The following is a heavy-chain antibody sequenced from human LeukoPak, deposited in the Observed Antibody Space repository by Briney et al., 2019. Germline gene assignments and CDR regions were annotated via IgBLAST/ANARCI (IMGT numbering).Heavy chain of an antibody. Sequence: GGSLRLSCAASGFTFDDYGMSWVRQAPGKGLEWVSGINWNGGSTGYADSVKGRFTISRDNAKNSLYLQMNSLRAEDTALYYCARVGSQAAAGYFDYWGQGTLVTVSS. J-gene: IGHJ4*02. CDR1: GFTFDDYG. V-gene: IGHV3-20*04. D-gene: IGHD6-13*01. CDR3: ARVGSQAAAGYFDY. CDR2: INWNGGST.